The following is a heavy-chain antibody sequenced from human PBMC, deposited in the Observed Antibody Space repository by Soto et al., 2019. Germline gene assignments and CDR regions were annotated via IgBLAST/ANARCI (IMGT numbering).Heavy chain of an antibody. CDR1: GFTFDDYA. D-gene: IGHD6-6*01. Sequence: EVQLVESGGGLVQPGRSLRLSCAASGFTFDDYAMHWVRQAPGKGLEWVSGISWNSGSIGYADSVKGRFTISRDNAKNSLYLQMNSLRAEDTALYYCAKDSYSSYPGWDVWGQGTTVTVSS. CDR2: ISWNSGSI. CDR3: AKDSYSSYPGWDV. J-gene: IGHJ6*02. V-gene: IGHV3-9*01.